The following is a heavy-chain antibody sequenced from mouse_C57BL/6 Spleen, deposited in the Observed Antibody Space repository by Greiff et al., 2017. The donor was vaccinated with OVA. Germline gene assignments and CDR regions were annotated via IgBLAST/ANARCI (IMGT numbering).Heavy chain of an antibody. J-gene: IGHJ2*01. CDR1: GYSITSGYY. Sequence: EVQRVESGPGLVKPSQSLSLTCSVTGYSITSGYYWNWIRQFPGNKLEWMGYISYDGSNNYNPSLKNRISITRDTSKNQFFLKLNSVTTEDTATYYCARKGLGFDYWGQGTTLTVSS. CDR3: ARKGLGFDY. D-gene: IGHD3-3*01. CDR2: ISYDGSN. V-gene: IGHV3-6*01.